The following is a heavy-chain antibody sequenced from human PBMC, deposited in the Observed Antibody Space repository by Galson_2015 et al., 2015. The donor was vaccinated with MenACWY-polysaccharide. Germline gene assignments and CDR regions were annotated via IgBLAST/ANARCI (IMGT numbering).Heavy chain of an antibody. J-gene: IGHJ5*02. D-gene: IGHD2-2*01. CDR3: ARDGSPLYCSSTGCLWPTNWFDP. Sequence: SEPLSLTCTVSGGSISSYYWSWIRQPAGKGLEWIGRIYTSGSTNYNPSLKSRVTMSVDTSKNQFSLKLSSVTAADTAVYYCARDGSPLYCSSTGCLWPTNWFDPWGQGTLVTVSS. V-gene: IGHV4-4*07. CDR2: IYTSGST. CDR1: GGSISSYY.